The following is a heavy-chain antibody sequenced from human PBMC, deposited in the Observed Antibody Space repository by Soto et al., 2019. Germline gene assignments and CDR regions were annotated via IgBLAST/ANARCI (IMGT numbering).Heavy chain of an antibody. D-gene: IGHD5-12*01. Sequence: QVQLVQSGAEVKKPGSSVKVSCKASGGTFSSYAISWVRQAPGQGLEWMGGIIPIFGTANYAQKFQGRVTITAAESTSTAYMEVSSSRSDDTAVYYWARVTVPRGYDHYYGMDAWGQGTTVTVSS. CDR2: IIPIFGTA. CDR1: GGTFSSYA. V-gene: IGHV1-69*01. CDR3: ARVTVPRGYDHYYGMDA. J-gene: IGHJ6*02.